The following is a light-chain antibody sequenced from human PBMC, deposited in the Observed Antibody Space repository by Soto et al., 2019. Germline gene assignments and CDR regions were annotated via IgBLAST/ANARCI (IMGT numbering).Light chain of an antibody. CDR3: QHSFLSPLGA. CDR2: AAS. CDR1: LTISSY. J-gene: IGKJ2*01. V-gene: IGKV1-39*01. Sequence: DIQMTQSPSSLSAFVGDRVTITCRASLTISSYLNWYQQQAGKAPKLLIYAASTLYDGVPSRFSGSGSGTDFTLTITSLQPEDSASYYCQHSFLSPLGAFGQGTKLEI.